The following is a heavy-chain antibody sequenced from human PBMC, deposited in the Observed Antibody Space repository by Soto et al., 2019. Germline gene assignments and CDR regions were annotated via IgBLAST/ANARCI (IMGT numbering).Heavy chain of an antibody. CDR1: GQYIKSNFW. J-gene: IGHJ4*02. D-gene: IGHD3-10*01. Sequence: SETLSLTCLVSGQYIKSNFWWAWVHQSPGKDLEWIGEIYHSGSAIYTPSLKNRVTISVDTSKNQFSLKLSSVTAADTAVYYWARQFYFGSGSYYIRPFDFWGQGTLVTVSS. V-gene: IGHV4-4*02. CDR2: IYHSGSA. CDR3: ARQFYFGSGSYYIRPFDF.